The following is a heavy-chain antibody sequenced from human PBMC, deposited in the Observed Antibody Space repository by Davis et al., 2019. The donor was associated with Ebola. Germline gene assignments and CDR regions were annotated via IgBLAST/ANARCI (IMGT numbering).Heavy chain of an antibody. CDR1: GYLFTSYG. CDR2: INPYNGNT. CDR3: ARDIGYSFGSGSYSKYDY. J-gene: IGHJ4*02. V-gene: IGHV1-18*04. Sequence: ASVKVSCKTSGYLFTSYGISWFRQAPGQGLEWMGWINPYNGNTNYAQNFQGRVTVTTDTSTSTAYMELRSLRSDDTAVYYCARDIGYSFGSGSYSKYDYWGQGTLVTVSS. D-gene: IGHD3-10*01.